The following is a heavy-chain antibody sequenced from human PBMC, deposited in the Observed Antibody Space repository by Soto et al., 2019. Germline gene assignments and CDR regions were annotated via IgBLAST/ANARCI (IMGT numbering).Heavy chain of an antibody. J-gene: IGHJ3*02. CDR3: ARQNGAFDI. CDR2: IYPGDSDI. D-gene: IGHD2-8*01. Sequence: GESLKISCKGSGYRFTNFWIGWVRQMPGKGLEWMGIIYPGDSDIKYSPSFQGQVTISADKSISTAYLQWSCLKASDTAMYYCARQNGAFDIWGQGTMVTVSS. CDR1: GYRFTNFW. V-gene: IGHV5-51*01.